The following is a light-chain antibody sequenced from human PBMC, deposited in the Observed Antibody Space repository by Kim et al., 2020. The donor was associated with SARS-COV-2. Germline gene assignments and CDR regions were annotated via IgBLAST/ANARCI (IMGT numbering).Light chain of an antibody. CDR2: AAS. J-gene: IGKJ4*01. CDR3: QQFNKWPLT. Sequence: VTPGETSTLPRRARHSFRNSLAWYQHQPGQAPRLLIYAASNRASGVPARFRGGGSGTEFTLTISSLQSEDFAVYYCQQFNKWPLTFGGGTKVEI. V-gene: IGKV3-15*01. CDR1: HSFRNS.